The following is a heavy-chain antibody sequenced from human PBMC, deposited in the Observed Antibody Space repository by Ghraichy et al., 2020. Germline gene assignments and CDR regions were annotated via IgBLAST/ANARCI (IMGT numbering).Heavy chain of an antibody. J-gene: IGHJ5*02. Sequence: SETLSLTCTVSGGSISGSRFYWGWIRQSPGKGLEWIASIYYNGNIKYNPSLKSRVTISVDTSKNQFSLKLSSVTAADTAVYFCARHNVIAASNPFDPWGQGTLVTVSS. CDR2: IYYNGNI. CDR1: GGSISGSRFY. D-gene: IGHD6-6*01. V-gene: IGHV4-39*01. CDR3: ARHNVIAASNPFDP.